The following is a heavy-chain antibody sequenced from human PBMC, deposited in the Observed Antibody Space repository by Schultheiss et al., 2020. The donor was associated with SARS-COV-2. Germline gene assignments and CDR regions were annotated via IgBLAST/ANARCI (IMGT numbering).Heavy chain of an antibody. CDR3: ARSMFDP. CDR2: ITTYNGNT. Sequence: ASVKVSCKASGYTFNSYGISWVRQAPGQGLEWMGWITTYNGNTNYAQELQGRVTMTRDTSTSTAYMELSRLRSDDTAVYYCARSMFDPWGQGTLVTVSS. V-gene: IGHV1-18*01. J-gene: IGHJ5*02. D-gene: IGHD6-6*01. CDR1: GYTFNSYG.